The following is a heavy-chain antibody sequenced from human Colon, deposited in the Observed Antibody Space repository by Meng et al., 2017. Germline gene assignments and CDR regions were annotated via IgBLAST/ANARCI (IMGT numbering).Heavy chain of an antibody. CDR1: GYTFTGYY. D-gene: IGHD2-21*02. V-gene: IGHV1-2*06. Sequence: ASVKVSCKASGYTFTGYYMHWVRQAPGQGLEWMGRINPNSGGTNYAQKFQGRVTMTRDTSISTAYMELSRLRSDDTAVYYCARDRPLTGDFSDYWVQGTLVTVSS. CDR2: INPNSGGT. J-gene: IGHJ4*02. CDR3: ARDRPLTGDFSDY.